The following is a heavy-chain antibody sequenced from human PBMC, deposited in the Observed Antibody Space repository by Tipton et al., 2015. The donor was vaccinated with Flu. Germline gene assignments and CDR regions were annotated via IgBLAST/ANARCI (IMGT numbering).Heavy chain of an antibody. Sequence: FLRLSCAASGFTFSSYAMSWVRQAPGKGLEWVSAISGSGGSTYYADSVKGRFTISRDNSKNTLYLQMNSLRAEDTAVYYCAKDRRSKTGTTHFDYWGQGTLVTVSS. CDR3: AKDRRSKTGTTHFDY. V-gene: IGHV3-23*01. CDR1: GFTFSSYA. D-gene: IGHD1-7*01. CDR2: ISGSGGST. J-gene: IGHJ4*02.